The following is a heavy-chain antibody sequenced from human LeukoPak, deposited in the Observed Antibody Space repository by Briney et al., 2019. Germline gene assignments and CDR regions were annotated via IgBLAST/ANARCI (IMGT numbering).Heavy chain of an antibody. CDR3: ARFTRITMVRGAQNWFDP. CDR1: GFTFSDYY. V-gene: IGHV3-11*04. J-gene: IGHJ5*02. CDR2: ISSSGSTI. D-gene: IGHD3-10*01. Sequence: GGSLRLSCAASGFTFSDYYMSWIRQAPGKGLEWVSYISSSGSTIYYADSVKGRFTISRDNAKNSLYLQMNSLRAEDTAVYYCARFTRITMVRGAQNWFDPWGQGTLVTVSS.